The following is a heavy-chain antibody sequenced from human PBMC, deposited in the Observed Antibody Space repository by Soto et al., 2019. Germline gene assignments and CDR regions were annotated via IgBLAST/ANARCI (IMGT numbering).Heavy chain of an antibody. D-gene: IGHD1-26*01. Sequence: GGSLRLSCAASGFTFSSYSMNWVRQAPGKGLEWVSSISSSSSYIYYADSVKGRFTISRDNAKNSLYPQMNSLRAEDTAVYYCAREAPPSGSYTFDYWGQGTLVTVSS. CDR1: GFTFSSYS. V-gene: IGHV3-21*01. CDR2: ISSSSSYI. CDR3: AREAPPSGSYTFDY. J-gene: IGHJ4*02.